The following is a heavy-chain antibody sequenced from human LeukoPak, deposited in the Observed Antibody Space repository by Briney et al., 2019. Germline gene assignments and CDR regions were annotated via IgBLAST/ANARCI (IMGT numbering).Heavy chain of an antibody. V-gene: IGHV3-30*03. CDR2: ISYDGSNK. J-gene: IGHJ4*02. D-gene: IGHD6-13*01. Sequence: GSLRLSCAASGFTFSSYGMHWVRQDPGKGLEWVAVISYDGSNKYYADSVKGRFTISRDNSKNTLYLQMNSPRAEDTAVYYCATIAAAGTHRVYWGQGTLVTVSS. CDR3: ATIAAAGTHRVY. CDR1: GFTFSSYG.